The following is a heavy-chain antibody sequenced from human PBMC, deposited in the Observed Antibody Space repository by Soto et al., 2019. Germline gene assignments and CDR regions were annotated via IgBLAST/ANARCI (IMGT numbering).Heavy chain of an antibody. V-gene: IGHV4-59*01. CDR3: ARRYGTTFDY. CDR2: IYYSGST. CDR1: GGFI. Sequence: SETLSLTCTVSGGFIWSWIRQPPGKGLEWIGYIYYSGSTNYNPSLKSRVTISVDTSKNQFSLKLSSVTAADTAVYYCARRYGTTFDYWGQGTLVTVSS. D-gene: IGHD1-7*01. J-gene: IGHJ4*02.